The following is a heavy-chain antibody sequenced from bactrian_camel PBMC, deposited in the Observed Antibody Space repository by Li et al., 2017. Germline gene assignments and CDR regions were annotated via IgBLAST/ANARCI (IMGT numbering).Heavy chain of an antibody. CDR1: KYTYSNKC. D-gene: IGHD1*01. J-gene: IGHJ4*01. V-gene: IGHV3S40*01. CDR2: INDGGRST. Sequence: DVQLVESGGGSVQAGSSLRLSCAASKYTYSNKCMGRFRQSPGKGLEWVSSINDGGRSTFYVDSVKGRFTISRDDAKNTAYLQMNNLKPEDTAVYYCAAEEAVDETACGRLHWGQGTQVTVS. CDR3: AAEEAVDETACGRLH.